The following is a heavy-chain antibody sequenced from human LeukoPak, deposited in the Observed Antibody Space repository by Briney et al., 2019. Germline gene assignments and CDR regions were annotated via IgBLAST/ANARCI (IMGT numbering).Heavy chain of an antibody. CDR1: GFTFSSYA. CDR2: IYYSGST. Sequence: GSLRLSCAASGFTFSSYAMSWIRQPPGKGLEWIGYIYYSGSTNYNPSLKSRVTISVDTSKNQFSLKLSSVTAADTAVYYCARAERRDGRFDYWGQGTLVTVSS. V-gene: IGHV4-59*01. J-gene: IGHJ4*02. D-gene: IGHD5-24*01. CDR3: ARAERRDGRFDY.